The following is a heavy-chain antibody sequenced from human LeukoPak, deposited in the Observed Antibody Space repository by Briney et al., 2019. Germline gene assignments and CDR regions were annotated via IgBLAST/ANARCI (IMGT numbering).Heavy chain of an antibody. CDR3: ARIYSSSWYRGSSDY. V-gene: IGHV3-48*03. Sequence: GRSLRLSCAASGFTFSSYEMNWVRQAPGKGLEWVSYISSSGSTIYYADSVKGRFTISRDNAKNSLYLQMNSLRAEDTAVYYCARIYSSSWYRGSSDYWGQGTLVTVSS. D-gene: IGHD6-13*01. CDR1: GFTFSSYE. J-gene: IGHJ4*02. CDR2: ISSSGSTI.